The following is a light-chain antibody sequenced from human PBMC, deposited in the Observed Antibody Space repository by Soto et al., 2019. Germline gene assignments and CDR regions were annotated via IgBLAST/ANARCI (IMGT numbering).Light chain of an antibody. J-gene: IGKJ1*01. CDR3: MQHLEPPRT. V-gene: IGKV2-28*01. CDR1: QTLMHSNGYTF. Sequence: DIVMTQSPLSLPVTPGEPASISCRSSQTLMHSNGYTFLDWYLQKPGQSPQLLIYMVSNRASGVPDRFSGSGSCTDFTLRISRVEAEDVGVYYGMQHLEPPRTFGQGTKVEIK. CDR2: MVS.